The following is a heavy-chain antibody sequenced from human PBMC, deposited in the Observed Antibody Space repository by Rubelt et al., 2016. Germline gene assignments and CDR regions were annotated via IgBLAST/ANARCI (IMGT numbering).Heavy chain of an antibody. Sequence: QVQLVQSGAEVKKPGSSVKVSCKASGGTFSSYAISWVRQAPGQGLEWMGGIIPIFGKAKQAKKFHGRATVTADESTRTAYMELSSLRSEDTAVDYWARDDSRGAFDIWGQGTMVTVSS. V-gene: IGHV1-69*01. J-gene: IGHJ3*02. D-gene: IGHD3-10*01. CDR1: GGTFSSYA. CDR2: IIPIFGKA. CDR3: ARDDSRGAFDI.